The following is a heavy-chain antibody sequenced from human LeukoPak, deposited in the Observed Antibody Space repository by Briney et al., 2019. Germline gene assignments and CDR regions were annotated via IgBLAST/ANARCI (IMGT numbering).Heavy chain of an antibody. CDR3: AKDRVGAGDFDF. Sequence: GSLRLSCAASGFTFSNYAMNWVRQAPGKGLEWVSTISGSGGSTYYADSVKGRFTISRDNSKNTLYLQMNSLRAEDTAVYYCAKDRVGAGDFDFWGQGTLVTVSS. J-gene: IGHJ4*02. CDR1: GFTFSNYA. D-gene: IGHD1-26*01. CDR2: ISGSGGST. V-gene: IGHV3-23*01.